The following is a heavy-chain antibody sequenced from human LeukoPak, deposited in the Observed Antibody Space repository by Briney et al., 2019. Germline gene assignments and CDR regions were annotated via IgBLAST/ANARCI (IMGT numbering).Heavy chain of an antibody. CDR1: GGSITGHY. CDR3: ARLHALGAEEFDP. J-gene: IGHJ5*02. V-gene: IGHV4-59*11. Sequence: SETLSLTCTVSGGSITGHYWSWIRQPPGKGLEWIGYIHYTGSTNFNPSLNSRITMSVDTPNNQFSLRLTSVTATDTAVYYCARLHALGAEEFDPWGQGALVTVSS. D-gene: IGHD3-16*01. CDR2: IHYTGST.